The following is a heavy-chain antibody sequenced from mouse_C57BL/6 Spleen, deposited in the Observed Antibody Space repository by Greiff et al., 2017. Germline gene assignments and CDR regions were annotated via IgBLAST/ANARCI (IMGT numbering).Heavy chain of an antibody. D-gene: IGHD2-2*01. CDR2: IHPNSGST. Sequence: VQLQQPGAELVKPGASVKLSCKASGYTFTSYWMHWVKQRTGQGLEWIGMIHPNSGSTNYNEKFKSKATLTVDKSSSTAYMQLSSLTSEDSAVYYCARYYYGYDAFAYWGQGTLVTVSA. CDR3: ARYYYGYDAFAY. V-gene: IGHV1-64*01. J-gene: IGHJ3*01. CDR1: GYTFTSYW.